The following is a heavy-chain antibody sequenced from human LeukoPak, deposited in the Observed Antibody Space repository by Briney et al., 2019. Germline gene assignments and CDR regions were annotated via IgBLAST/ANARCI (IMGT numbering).Heavy chain of an antibody. Sequence: GGSLGLSCVASGFTFSSDAMHWVRQTPGKGLEWVAVISYDGNEKYQVDSVKGRFTISRDNSKNTLYLQMNSLRVEDTAVYYCARGDRGTAAGNNWFNPWGQGTLVTVSS. CDR1: GFTFSSDA. CDR2: ISYDGNEK. V-gene: IGHV3-30-3*01. D-gene: IGHD6-13*01. J-gene: IGHJ5*02. CDR3: ARGDRGTAAGNNWFNP.